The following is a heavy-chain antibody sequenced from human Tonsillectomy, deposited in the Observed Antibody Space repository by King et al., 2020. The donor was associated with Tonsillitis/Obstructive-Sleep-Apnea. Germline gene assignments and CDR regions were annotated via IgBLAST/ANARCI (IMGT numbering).Heavy chain of an antibody. CDR3: ARHAAGCHAWYFDY. V-gene: IGHV5-10-1*01. J-gene: IGHJ4*02. CDR1: GYRFTSNL. CDR2: IDPSDSYI. Sequence: QLVQSGAEVKKHGESLRISCQASGYRFTSNLITWVRQMPGKGLEWMGRIDPSDSYIDYSPSFQGHVTISADKSINSAYLQWSSLKASDTAMYYCARHAAGCHAWYFDYWGQGSLVTVSS.